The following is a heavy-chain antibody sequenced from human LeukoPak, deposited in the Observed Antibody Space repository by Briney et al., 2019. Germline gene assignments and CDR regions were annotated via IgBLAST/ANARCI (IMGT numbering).Heavy chain of an antibody. CDR2: IYYSGST. J-gene: IGHJ3*02. V-gene: IGHV4-59*01. Sequence: SETLSLTCTVSGGSISSYYWSWIRQPPGKGLKWIGYIYYSGSTNYNPSLKSRVTISVDTSKNQFSLKLSSVTAADTAVYYCARDHVYYYGSGSSRDAFDIWGQGTMVTVSS. D-gene: IGHD3-10*01. CDR1: GGSISSYY. CDR3: ARDHVYYYGSGSSRDAFDI.